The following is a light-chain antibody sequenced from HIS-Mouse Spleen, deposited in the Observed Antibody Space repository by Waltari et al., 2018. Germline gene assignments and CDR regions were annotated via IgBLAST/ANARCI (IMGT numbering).Light chain of an antibody. Sequence: QSVLTQPPSASGTPGQRVTISCSGSSSNIGSHYVYWYQHLPGTSPKLLIYRNNQRPSGVPDRVSGSKSGTSASLAISGLRSEDEADYYCAAWDDSLSGPVFGGGTKLTVL. CDR3: AAWDDSLSGPV. V-gene: IGLV1-47*01. CDR1: SSNIGSHY. J-gene: IGLJ3*02. CDR2: RNN.